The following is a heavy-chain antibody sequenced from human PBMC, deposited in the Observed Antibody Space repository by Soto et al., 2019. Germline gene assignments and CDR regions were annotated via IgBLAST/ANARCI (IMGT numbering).Heavy chain of an antibody. J-gene: IGHJ6*02. D-gene: IGHD5-12*01. CDR1: GGSVSSGSYY. CDR2: IYYSGST. V-gene: IGHV4-61*01. Sequence: QVQLQESGPGLVKPSETLSLTCTVSGGSVSSGSYYWSWIRQPPGKGLEWIGYIYYSGSTNYNPALKSRATISVDTSKTQFSLKLSSVTAADTTVYYCAAPRNLKVATNDMWYYYGMDVWGQGTTVTVSS. CDR3: AAPRNLKVATNDMWYYYGMDV.